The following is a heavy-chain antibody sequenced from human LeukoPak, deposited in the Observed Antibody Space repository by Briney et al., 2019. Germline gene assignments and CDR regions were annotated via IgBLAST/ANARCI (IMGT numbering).Heavy chain of an antibody. CDR3: AREGKSGDLDI. V-gene: IGHV4-59*01. J-gene: IGHJ3*02. D-gene: IGHD2-21*01. Sequence: SETLSLTCTVSGGSISSYYWSWIRQPPGKGLEWIGYIYYSGSTNYNPSLKSRVTISVDTSKNQFSLKLSSVTAADTAVYYCAREGKSGDLDIWGQGTMVTVSS. CDR1: GGSISSYY. CDR2: IYYSGST.